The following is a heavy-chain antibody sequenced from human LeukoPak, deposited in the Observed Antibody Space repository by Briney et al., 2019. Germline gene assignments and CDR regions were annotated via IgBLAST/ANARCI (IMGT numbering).Heavy chain of an antibody. D-gene: IGHD4-11*01. Sequence: NPSETLSLTCTVSGDSIVSSSNYWGWIRQPPGKGLEWIGSAYYSGYTSYNPSLESRVTISVDTSKNRFSLKLNSVTAADTAVYYCASSQSYSNYEPFDYWGRGTLVTVSS. J-gene: IGHJ4*02. CDR2: AYYSGYT. V-gene: IGHV4-39*07. CDR1: GDSIVSSSNY. CDR3: ASSQSYSNYEPFDY.